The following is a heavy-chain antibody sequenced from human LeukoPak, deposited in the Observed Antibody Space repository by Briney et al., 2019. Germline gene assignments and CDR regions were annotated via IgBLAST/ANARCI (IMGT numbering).Heavy chain of an antibody. V-gene: IGHV3-20*04. D-gene: IGHD6-13*01. J-gene: IGHJ4*02. CDR3: ARVRVESSSSWYLYDY. CDR2: INWNGGST. Sequence: GGSLRLSCTASGFTFSSYSMNWVRQAPGKGLEWVSGINWNGGSTGYADSVKGRFTISRDNAKNSLYLQMNSLRAEDTALYYCARVRVESSSSWYLYDYWGQGTLVTVSS. CDR1: GFTFSSYS.